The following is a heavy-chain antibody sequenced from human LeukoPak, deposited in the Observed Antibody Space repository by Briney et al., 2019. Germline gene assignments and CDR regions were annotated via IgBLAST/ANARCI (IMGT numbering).Heavy chain of an antibody. CDR1: GFPFRCSG. D-gene: IGHD2-2*01. CDR2: IRYHGSDK. Sequence: PGGSLRLSCAASGFPFRCSGMHWVRQAPGKGLAWVAFIRYHGSDKFYADSVKGRFTISRDNSKNTLYLQMNSLRPEDTSVYYCARSPTSWYFDYWGQGTLVTVSS. J-gene: IGHJ4*02. CDR3: ARSPTSWYFDY. V-gene: IGHV3-30*02.